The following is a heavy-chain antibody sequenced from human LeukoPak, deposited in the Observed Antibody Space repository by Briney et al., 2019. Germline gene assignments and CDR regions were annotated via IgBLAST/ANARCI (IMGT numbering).Heavy chain of an antibody. CDR3: ATYPWFGELLYGYLQH. D-gene: IGHD3-10*01. CDR2: FDPEDGET. CDR1: GYTLTELS. Sequence: ASVKVSCKVSGYTLTELSMHWVRQAPGKGLEWMGGFDPEDGETIYAQKFQGRVTMTEDTSTDTAYMELSSLRSEDTAVYYCATYPWFGELLYGYLQHWGQGTLVTVSS. V-gene: IGHV1-24*01. J-gene: IGHJ1*01.